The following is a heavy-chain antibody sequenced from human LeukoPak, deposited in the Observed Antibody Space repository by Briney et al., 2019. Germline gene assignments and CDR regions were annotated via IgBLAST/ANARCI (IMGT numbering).Heavy chain of an antibody. J-gene: IGHJ4*02. CDR2: INQDGSEE. D-gene: IGHD4-17*01. V-gene: IGHV3-7*01. Sequence: GGSLRLSCAASGFTFSNYWMTWVRQAPGKGLEWVAHINQDGSEEHYMDSVKARFTISRDNAKNSLSLQMNSLRAEDTAVYYCARAAYGSNFDYWGQGTLVTVSS. CDR3: ARAAYGSNFDY. CDR1: GFTFSNYW.